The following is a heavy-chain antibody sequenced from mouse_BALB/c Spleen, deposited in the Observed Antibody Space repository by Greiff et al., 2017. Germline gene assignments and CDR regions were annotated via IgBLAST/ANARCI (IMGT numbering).Heavy chain of an antibody. Sequence: EVQLVESGGGLVQPGGSLKLSCAASGFTFSSYGMSWVRQTPDKRLELVATINSNGGSTYYPDSVKGRFTISRDNAKNTLYLQMSSLKSEDTAMYYCARVGGYYPLDYWGQGTTLTVSS. J-gene: IGHJ2*01. D-gene: IGHD2-3*01. CDR1: GFTFSSYG. CDR2: INSNGGST. V-gene: IGHV5-6-3*01. CDR3: ARVGGYYPLDY.